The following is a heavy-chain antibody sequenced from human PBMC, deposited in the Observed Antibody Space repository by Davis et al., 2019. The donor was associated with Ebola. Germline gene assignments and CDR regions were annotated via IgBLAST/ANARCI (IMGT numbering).Heavy chain of an antibody. CDR2: IYWDDDK. CDR3: AHSLMPWPQGAGTIGCFDP. D-gene: IGHD6-19*01. J-gene: IGHJ5*02. CDR1: GFSLTTVGVG. Sequence: SGPTLVKPTQTLTLTCTFSGFSLTTVGVGVGWIRQPPGKALEWLALIYWDDDKRYSPSLKTRLTITKDTSKNEVVLTMTNMDPVDTGTYFCAHSLMPWPQGAGTIGCFDPWGQGTLVTVSS. V-gene: IGHV2-5*02.